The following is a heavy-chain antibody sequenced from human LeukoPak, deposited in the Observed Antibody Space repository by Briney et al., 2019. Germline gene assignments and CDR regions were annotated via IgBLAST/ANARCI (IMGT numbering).Heavy chain of an antibody. CDR1: GGTFSSYA. J-gene: IGHJ4*02. CDR3: ARALRGKSGGSGSFKDY. V-gene: IGHV1-69*04. Sequence: SVKVSCTASGGTFSSYAISWVRQAPGQGLEWMGRIIPILGIANYAQKFQGRVTITADKSTSTAYMELSSLRSEDTAVYYCARALRGKSGGSGSFKDYWGQGTLVTVSS. D-gene: IGHD3-10*01. CDR2: IIPILGIA.